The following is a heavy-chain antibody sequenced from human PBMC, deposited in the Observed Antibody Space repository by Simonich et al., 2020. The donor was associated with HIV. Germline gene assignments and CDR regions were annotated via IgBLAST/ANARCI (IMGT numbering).Heavy chain of an antibody. CDR1: GGSISTYY. V-gene: IGHV4-59*12. Sequence: QVQLQESGQGLVKPSETLSLTGTVSGGSISTYYWSWIRQPPGKGLEWIGYIYYSGSTNYNPSLKCRVTISVDTSKNQFSLKLSSVTAADTAVYYCARRGHYYDSFDLWGRGTLVTVSS. CDR2: IYYSGST. CDR3: ARRGHYYDSFDL. D-gene: IGHD3-22*01. J-gene: IGHJ2*01.